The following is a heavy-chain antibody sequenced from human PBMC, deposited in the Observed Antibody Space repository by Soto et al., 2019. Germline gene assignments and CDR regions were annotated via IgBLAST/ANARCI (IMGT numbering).Heavy chain of an antibody. D-gene: IGHD1-26*01. J-gene: IGHJ6*02. Sequence: QVQLVQSGAEVKKPGSSVKVSCKASGGTFSSYAISWVRQAPGQGLEWMGGIIPFFGTANYAQKFQGRVTIXXDXSXXTAYMELGSLRSEVTAVYYCARAPEVGAERYGMDVWGQGTTVTVSS. CDR2: IIPFFGTA. V-gene: IGHV1-69*12. CDR1: GGTFSSYA. CDR3: ARAPEVGAERYGMDV.